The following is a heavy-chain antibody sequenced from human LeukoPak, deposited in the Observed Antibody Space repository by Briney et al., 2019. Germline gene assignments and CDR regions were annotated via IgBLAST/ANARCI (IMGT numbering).Heavy chain of an antibody. Sequence: SVKVSCKASGGTFSSYAISWERQAPGQGLEWMGGIIPIFGTANYAQKFQGRVTITADESTSTAYMELSSLRSEDTAVYYCARDRQIVGARYFDYWGQGTLVTVSS. CDR3: ARDRQIVGARYFDY. V-gene: IGHV1-69*01. CDR1: GGTFSSYA. CDR2: IIPIFGTA. J-gene: IGHJ4*02. D-gene: IGHD1-26*01.